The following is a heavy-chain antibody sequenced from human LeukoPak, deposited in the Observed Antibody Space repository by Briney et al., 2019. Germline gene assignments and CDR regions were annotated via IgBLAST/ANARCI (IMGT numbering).Heavy chain of an antibody. Sequence: GGSLRLSCAVSGFTFSSFAMSWVRQAPGKGLEWVSAIGGSGGSTYYADSVKGRFTISRDNSKNTLYLQMNSLRAEDTAVYYCAKGSSTVTTVDHWGQGTLVTVSS. D-gene: IGHD5-24*01. V-gene: IGHV3-23*01. CDR2: IGGSGGST. CDR3: AKGSSTVTTVDH. J-gene: IGHJ4*02. CDR1: GFTFSSFA.